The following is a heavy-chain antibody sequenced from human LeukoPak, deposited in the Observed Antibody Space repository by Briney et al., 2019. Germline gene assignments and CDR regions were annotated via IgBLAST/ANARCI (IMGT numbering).Heavy chain of an antibody. CDR3: ARQPYGCSSTSCRIIDAFDI. Sequence: GESLKISCKGSGYSFTSYWISWVRQMPGKGLEWMGRIDPSDSYTNYSPSFQGHVTISADKSISTAYLQWSSLKASDTAMYYCARQPYGCSSTSCRIIDAFDIWGQGTMVTVSS. CDR1: GYSFTSYW. CDR2: IDPSDSYT. V-gene: IGHV5-10-1*01. D-gene: IGHD2-2*01. J-gene: IGHJ3*02.